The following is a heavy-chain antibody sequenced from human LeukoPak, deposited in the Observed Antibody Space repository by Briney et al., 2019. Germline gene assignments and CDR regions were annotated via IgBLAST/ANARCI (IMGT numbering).Heavy chain of an antibody. CDR3: ARASYYYDTTGLGAVDL. CDR1: GFSFSSYS. V-gene: IGHV3-21*04. D-gene: IGHD3-22*01. Sequence: GGSLRLSCAASGFSFSSYSMNWVRQAPGKGLEWVSSISSSSSYIYYADSVKGRFTISRDNAKNSLYLQMNSLRAEDTALYYCARASYYYDTTGLGAVDLWGQGTMVTVSS. J-gene: IGHJ3*01. CDR2: ISSSSSYI.